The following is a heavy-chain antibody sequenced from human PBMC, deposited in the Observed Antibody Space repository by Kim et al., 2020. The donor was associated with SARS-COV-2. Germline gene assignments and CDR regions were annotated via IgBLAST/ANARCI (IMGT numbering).Heavy chain of an antibody. CDR2: ISYDGTNK. J-gene: IGHJ6*02. D-gene: IGHD6-13*01. Sequence: GGSLRLSCAASGFTFSTYGMDWVRQAPGKGLEWVAVISYDGTNKYYADSVKGRFTISRDNSKNTLYLQMNSLRAEDTAVYYCARDPSPEYSSSWYRYYYSVWTSGAKGPRSPSP. V-gene: IGHV3-33*05. CDR3: ARDPSPEYSSSWYRYYYSVWTS. CDR1: GFTFSTYG.